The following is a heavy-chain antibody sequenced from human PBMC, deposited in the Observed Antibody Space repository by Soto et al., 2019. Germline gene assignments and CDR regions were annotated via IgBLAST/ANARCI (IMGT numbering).Heavy chain of an antibody. CDR2: IYYSGST. Sequence: PSETLSLTCTVSGGSISSGDYYWSWLRQPPGKGLEWIGYIYYSGSTYYNPSLKSRVTISVDTSKNQISLKLSSVTASDTAVYYCAREATIAARLDSWGQGTLVTVS. D-gene: IGHD6-6*01. V-gene: IGHV4-30-4*01. CDR3: AREATIAARLDS. CDR1: GGSISSGDYY. J-gene: IGHJ4*02.